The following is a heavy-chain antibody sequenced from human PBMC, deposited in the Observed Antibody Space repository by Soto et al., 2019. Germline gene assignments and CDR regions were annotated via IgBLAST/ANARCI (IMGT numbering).Heavy chain of an antibody. V-gene: IGHV3-23*01. J-gene: IGHJ3*01. CDR3: AKNQDWNRPDPGAFDF. CDR2: ISGSGNQI. CDR1: GFSFGDYG. Sequence: EVQLSQSGGGLVQRGGSLRLSCEGSGFSFGDYGINWVRQAPGKGLEWVSGISGSGNQIDYSDSVEGRFTISRDNSKNTGFLQMIGLSAGDTAVYFCAKNQDWNRPDPGAFDFWGQGTTVTVSS. D-gene: IGHD1-1*01.